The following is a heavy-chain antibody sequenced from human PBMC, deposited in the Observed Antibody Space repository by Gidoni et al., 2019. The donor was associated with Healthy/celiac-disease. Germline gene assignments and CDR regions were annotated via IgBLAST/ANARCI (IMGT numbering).Heavy chain of an antibody. V-gene: IGHV4-34*01. CDR2: IKHSGST. Sequence: HVQLQQWGAGLLKPSETLSLTCAVYGGSFSGYYWCWIRQPPGKGLAWIGEIKHSGSTNYNPSPKSRVTRTVDTSKTQFSLKLSAVTAADTAVYYCARDPSTVPMDYWGQGTLVTVSS. CDR1: GGSFSGYY. D-gene: IGHD4-17*01. CDR3: ARDPSTVPMDY. J-gene: IGHJ4*02.